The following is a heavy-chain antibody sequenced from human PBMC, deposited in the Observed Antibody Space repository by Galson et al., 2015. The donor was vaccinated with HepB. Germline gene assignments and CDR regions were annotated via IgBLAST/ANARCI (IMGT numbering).Heavy chain of an antibody. CDR2: INPSGGST. CDR1: GYTFTTYN. CDR3: AYICRSASCLIDY. D-gene: IGHD2-2*01. J-gene: IGHJ4*02. V-gene: IGHV1-46*01. Sequence: SVKVSCKASGYTFTTYNFHWVRQAPGQGLEWMGMINPSGGSTNYAQNFQGRVTMTRDTSTSIVYMELSSLTSEDTAVYYCAYICRSASCLIDYWGQGTPVTVSS.